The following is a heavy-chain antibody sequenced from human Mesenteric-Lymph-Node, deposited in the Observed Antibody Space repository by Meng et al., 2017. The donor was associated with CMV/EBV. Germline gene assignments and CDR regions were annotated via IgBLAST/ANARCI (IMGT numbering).Heavy chain of an antibody. CDR2: IFPGDSDT. Sequence: RGSGYSFTSYWIAWVRQMPGKGLEWMGIIFPGDSDTRYSPSFQGQVTISADKSISTAYLQWSSLKASDTAMYYCVRSSGSYRSFFGNWGQGTLVTVSS. CDR3: VRSSGSYRSFFGN. V-gene: IGHV5-51*01. D-gene: IGHD1-26*01. CDR1: GYSFTSYW. J-gene: IGHJ4*02.